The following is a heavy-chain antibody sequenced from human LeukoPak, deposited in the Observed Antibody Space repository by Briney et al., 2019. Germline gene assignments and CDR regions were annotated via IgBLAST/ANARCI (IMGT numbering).Heavy chain of an antibody. D-gene: IGHD1-26*01. J-gene: IGHJ4*02. CDR2: LYYSGST. Sequence: AETLSLTCSVSGGSINSYYWSWIRQPPVKGLEWIGNLYYSGSTNYNPSLKSRVTISVDTSKNQFSLKLSSVTSADTAVYYCARELSLGATRHFDYWGQGTLVTVSS. CDR1: GGSINSYY. CDR3: ARELSLGATRHFDY. V-gene: IGHV4-59*01.